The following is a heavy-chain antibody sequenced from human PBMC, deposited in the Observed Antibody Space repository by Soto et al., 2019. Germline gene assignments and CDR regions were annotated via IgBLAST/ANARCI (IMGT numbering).Heavy chain of an antibody. D-gene: IGHD2-2*01. Sequence: PXGSRWLSCVASGFTFSTYILNWVRQAPGKGLEWVSYISSSSGTIYYADSVKGRFTISRDNAKNSLYLQMNSLRDEDTAVYYCAREGYCTSASCVEYCGQGTLVTVSS. J-gene: IGHJ4*02. V-gene: IGHV3-48*02. CDR1: GFTFSTYI. CDR2: ISSSSGTI. CDR3: AREGYCTSASCVEY.